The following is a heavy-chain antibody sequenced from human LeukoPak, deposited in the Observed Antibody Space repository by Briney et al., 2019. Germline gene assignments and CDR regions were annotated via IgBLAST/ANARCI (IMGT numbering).Heavy chain of an antibody. CDR3: ARAVAVDGTLRSGYYFDY. CDR1: GFTFSSYA. Sequence: GGSLRLSCAASGFTFSSYAMHWVRQAPGKGLEWVAVISYDGSNKYYADSVKGRFTISRDNSKNTLYLQMNSLRAEDTAVYYCARAVAVDGTLRSGYYFDYWGQGTLVTVSS. J-gene: IGHJ4*02. V-gene: IGHV3-30-3*01. CDR2: ISYDGSNK. D-gene: IGHD6-19*01.